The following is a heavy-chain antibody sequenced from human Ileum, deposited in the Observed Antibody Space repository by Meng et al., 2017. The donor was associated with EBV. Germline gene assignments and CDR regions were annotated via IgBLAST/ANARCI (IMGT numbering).Heavy chain of an antibody. D-gene: IGHD6-13*01. V-gene: IGHV1-18*01. CDR1: GYTFSNYG. J-gene: IGHJ4*02. Sequence: RPVQCGAEVKKPGDAVKVSCKAPGYTFSNYGLSWLRQAPGQGLEWMGWISANNGDRHYAQKFQDRVTLTTDGYTPTVYMELRSLRSDDTAVYFCARKPTSAALDYWGQGTLVTVSS. CDR2: ISANNGDR. CDR3: ARKPTSAALDY.